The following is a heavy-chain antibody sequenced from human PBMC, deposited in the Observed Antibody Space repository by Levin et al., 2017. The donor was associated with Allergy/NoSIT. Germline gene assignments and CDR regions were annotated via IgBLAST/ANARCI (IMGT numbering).Heavy chain of an antibody. CDR3: ARGLRFSNSWYFDY. J-gene: IGHJ4*02. V-gene: IGHV5-51*01. Sequence: GESLKISCQGSGYSFTSYLIAWVRHIPAKGLEWMGIIYPGDSDIRYSPSFQGQVTISADKSINTASLQWSSLKASDTAIYYCARGLRFSNSWYFDYWGQGTLVTVSS. CDR2: IYPGDSDI. CDR1: GYSFTSYL. D-gene: IGHD6-13*01.